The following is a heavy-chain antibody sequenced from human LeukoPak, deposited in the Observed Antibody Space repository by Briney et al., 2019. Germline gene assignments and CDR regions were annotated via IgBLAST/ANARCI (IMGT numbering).Heavy chain of an antibody. V-gene: IGHV3-21*04. Sequence: GGSLRLSCAASGFTFSSYSMNWVRQAPGKGLEWVSSISSSSSYIYYADSVKGRFTISRDNAKNSLYLQMNSLRAEDTAFYYCARDPGNILVAGTFAYGARGPRVPVSS. D-gene: IGHD6-19*01. J-gene: IGHJ4*02. CDR2: ISSSSSYI. CDR1: GFTFSSYS. CDR3: ARDPGNILVAGTFAY.